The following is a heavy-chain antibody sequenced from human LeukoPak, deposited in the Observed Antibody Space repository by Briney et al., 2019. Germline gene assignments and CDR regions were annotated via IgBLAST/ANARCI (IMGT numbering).Heavy chain of an antibody. CDR1: GYTFTSYY. V-gene: IGHV1-46*01. D-gene: IGHD2-15*01. Sequence: GASVKVSCKASGYTFTSYYIHWVRQAPGQGLEWMGIINPSGGSASYAQKFQARVTMTRDTSTRTVYMELSSLRSEDTAVYYCARVASSGNDAFDIWGQGTMVTVSS. J-gene: IGHJ3*02. CDR2: INPSGGSA. CDR3: ARVASSGNDAFDI.